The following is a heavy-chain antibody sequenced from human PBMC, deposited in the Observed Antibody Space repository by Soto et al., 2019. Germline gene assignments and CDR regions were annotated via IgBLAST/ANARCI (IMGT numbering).Heavy chain of an antibody. CDR3: ARHLPSLRIDALDV. V-gene: IGHV4-39*01. Sequence: QLQLHESGPGLVKPLETLSLTCTVSGASISSGRYYWAWIRQPPGKGLEWVATIHTPGSTYYKPSLESRIALSIDTSKNHFSLRLTSVPAADTAVYYCARHLPSLRIDALDVWGQGTAVTVSS. J-gene: IGHJ6*02. D-gene: IGHD2-15*01. CDR1: GASISSGRYY. CDR2: IHTPGST.